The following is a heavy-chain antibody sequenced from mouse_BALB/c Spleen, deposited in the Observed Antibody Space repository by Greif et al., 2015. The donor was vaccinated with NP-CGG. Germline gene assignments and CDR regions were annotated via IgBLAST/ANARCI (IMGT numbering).Heavy chain of an antibody. CDR1: GSTFSDYY. V-gene: IGHV5-4*02. D-gene: IGHD2-1*01. CDR3: ARDGNYWYFDV. Sequence: EVKVEESGGGLVKPGGSLKLSCATSGSTFSDYYMYWVRQTPEKRLEWVATISDGGSYTYYPDSVKGRFTISRDNAKNNLYLQMSSLKSEDTAMYYCARDGNYWYFDVWGAGTTVTVSS. CDR2: ISDGGSYT. J-gene: IGHJ1*01.